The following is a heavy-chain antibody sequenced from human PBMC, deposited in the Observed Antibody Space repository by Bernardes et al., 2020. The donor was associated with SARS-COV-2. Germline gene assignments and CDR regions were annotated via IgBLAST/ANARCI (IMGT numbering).Heavy chain of an antibody. CDR3: ARDAIPIIGFDF. V-gene: IGHV1-18*04. D-gene: IGHD2-21*01. Sequence: ASVKVSCKASGYSFTNYGISWVRQAPGHGLEWMGWISPYNGDRKYARKFQGRVTMTTDTSTNIAYMELRSLRSDDTALYFCARDAIPIIGFDFWGQGTLVTVSS. CDR2: ISPYNGDR. J-gene: IGHJ4*02. CDR1: GYSFTNYG.